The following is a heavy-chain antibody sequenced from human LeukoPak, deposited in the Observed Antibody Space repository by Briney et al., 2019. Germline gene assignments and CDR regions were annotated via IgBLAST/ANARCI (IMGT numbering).Heavy chain of an antibody. CDR3: ARDRYCSTTTCPPRWFDP. Sequence: SETLSLTCTVSGGSINSYYWSWIRQPPGKGLEWSGYIYYSGSTTYNPSLKSRVTISVDTSKSQFSLKLSSVTAADTAVYYCARDRYCSTTTCPPRWFDPWGQGTLVTVSS. CDR1: GGSINSYY. D-gene: IGHD2-2*01. J-gene: IGHJ5*02. V-gene: IGHV4-59*01. CDR2: IYYSGST.